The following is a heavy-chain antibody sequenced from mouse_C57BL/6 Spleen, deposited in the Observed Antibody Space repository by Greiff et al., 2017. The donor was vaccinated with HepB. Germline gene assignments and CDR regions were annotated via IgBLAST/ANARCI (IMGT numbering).Heavy chain of an antibody. Sequence: EVQLQESGPELVKPGASVKMSCKASGYTFTDYNMHWVKQSHGKSLEWIGYINPNNGGTSYNQKFKGKATLTVNKSSSTAYMELRSLTSEDSAVYYCASLPEATMPYWYFDVWGTGTTVTVSS. CDR2: INPNNGGT. V-gene: IGHV1-22*01. CDR1: GYTFTDYN. D-gene: IGHD2-1*01. CDR3: ASLPEATMPYWYFDV. J-gene: IGHJ1*03.